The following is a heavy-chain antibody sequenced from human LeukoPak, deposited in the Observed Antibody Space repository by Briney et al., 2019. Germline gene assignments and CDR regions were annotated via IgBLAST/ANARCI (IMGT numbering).Heavy chain of an antibody. CDR3: ARAFCVGDCFVLHISFDP. CDR1: GGSISSYY. CDR2: IYYSGST. V-gene: IGHV4-59*08. D-gene: IGHD2-21*02. J-gene: IGHJ5*02. Sequence: SETLSLTCTVSGGSISSYYWSWIRQPPGKGLEWIGYIYYSGSTNYNPSLKSRVTISLDTSKNQFSLNLRSMKASDTAVYYCARAFCVGDCFVLHISFDPWGLGTLVTVSS.